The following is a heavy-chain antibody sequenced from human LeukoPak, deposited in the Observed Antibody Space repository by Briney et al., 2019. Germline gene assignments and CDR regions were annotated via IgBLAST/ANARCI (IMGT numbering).Heavy chain of an antibody. CDR2: ISGSGGST. Sequence: GGSLRLSCAASGFTFSSYAMSWVRQAPGKGLEWVSAISGSGGSTYYADSVKGRFTISRDNSKNTLYLQMNSLRAEDSAVYYCAKANSGSYKGWFDPWGQGTLVTVSS. D-gene: IGHD1-26*01. CDR1: GFTFSSYA. J-gene: IGHJ5*02. CDR3: AKANSGSYKGWFDP. V-gene: IGHV3-23*01.